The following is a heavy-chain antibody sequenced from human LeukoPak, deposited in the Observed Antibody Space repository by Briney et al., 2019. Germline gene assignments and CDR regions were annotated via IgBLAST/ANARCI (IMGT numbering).Heavy chain of an antibody. V-gene: IGHV4-59*01. J-gene: IGHJ4*02. D-gene: IGHD4-17*01. CDR2: IYYSGST. CDR3: ARALNGDYNFDY. CDR1: GGSISSYY. Sequence: PSETLSLTCTVSGGSISSYYWSWIRQPPGKGLEWIGYIYYSGSTNYNPSLKSQVTISVDTSKNQFSLKLSSVTAADTAVYYCARALNGDYNFDYWGQGTLVTVSS.